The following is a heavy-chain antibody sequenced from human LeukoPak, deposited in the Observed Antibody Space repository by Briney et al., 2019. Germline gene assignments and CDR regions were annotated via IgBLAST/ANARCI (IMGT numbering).Heavy chain of an antibody. CDR3: ARDPKGGFSYGWGAFDI. V-gene: IGHV3-30-3*01. D-gene: IGHD5-18*01. CDR2: ISYDGNNK. J-gene: IGHJ3*02. CDR1: GFTISSYA. Sequence: PGGSLRLACAASGFTISSYAMHWDRQARGKGLEWVAVISYDGNNKYYADSVKGRFIISRDNSKNTLYLQMNSLRPEDTTVYYCARDPKGGFSYGWGAFDIWGQGTMVTVSS.